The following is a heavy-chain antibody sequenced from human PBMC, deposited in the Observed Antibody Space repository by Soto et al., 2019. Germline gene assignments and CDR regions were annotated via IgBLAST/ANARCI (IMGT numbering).Heavy chain of an antibody. Sequence: QDQLVQSGAEVKKPGSSVKVSCKASGGTFSSHTFSWVRQAPGQGLEWMGRIIPALGTATYAQKFQGRVTXTXDXPATTGYMELNSLRSEDTAVYYCARPDFGDYWYFDLWGRGTLVTVSS. CDR2: IIPALGTA. J-gene: IGHJ2*01. CDR1: GGTFSSHT. V-gene: IGHV1-69*08. D-gene: IGHD4-17*01. CDR3: ARPDFGDYWYFDL.